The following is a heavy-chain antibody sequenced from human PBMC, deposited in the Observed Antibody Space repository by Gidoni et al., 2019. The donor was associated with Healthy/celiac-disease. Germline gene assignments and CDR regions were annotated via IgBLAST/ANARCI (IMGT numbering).Heavy chain of an antibody. V-gene: IGHV4-31*02. CDR2: IYYSGST. Sequence: WIRQHPGKGLEWIGYIYYSGSTYYNPSLKSRVTISVDTSKNQFSLKLSSVTAADTAVYYCASRPNYYGSGSYLHWGQGTLVTVSS. J-gene: IGHJ4*02. CDR3: ASRPNYYGSGSYLH. D-gene: IGHD3-10*01.